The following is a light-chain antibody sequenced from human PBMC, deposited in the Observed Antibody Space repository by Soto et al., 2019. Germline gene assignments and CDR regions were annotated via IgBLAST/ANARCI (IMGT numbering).Light chain of an antibody. CDR1: QSISSW. CDR2: KAS. Sequence: DIQMTQSPSTLSAFVGDRVTITCRASQSISSWLAWYQQKPGKAPKLLIYKASSLERGVPSRFSGSGSGTEVTLTISSLQPDDFATYYCQQYYSYSTFGQGTKVEIK. V-gene: IGKV1-5*03. CDR3: QQYYSYST. J-gene: IGKJ1*01.